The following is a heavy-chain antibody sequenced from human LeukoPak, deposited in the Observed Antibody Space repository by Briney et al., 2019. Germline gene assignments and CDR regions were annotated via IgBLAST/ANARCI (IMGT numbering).Heavy chain of an antibody. CDR2: TNKDGSTK. CDR1: GFSFSSYW. J-gene: IGHJ4*02. D-gene: IGHD2/OR15-2a*01. CDR3: AREGFLDY. V-gene: IGHV3-7*01. Sequence: GGSLRLSCAASGFSFSSYWMSWVRQAPGKGLEWVANTNKDGSTKHYVDSVRGRFTISRDNAEDSLYLQMNSLRAEDTAVYYCAREGFLDYWGQGTLVTVSS.